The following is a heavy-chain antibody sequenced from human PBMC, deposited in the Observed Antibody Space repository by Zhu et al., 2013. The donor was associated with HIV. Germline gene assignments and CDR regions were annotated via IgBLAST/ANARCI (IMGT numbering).Heavy chain of an antibody. V-gene: IGHV1-24*01. CDR2: FQPEDHET. Sequence: QVQLVQSGAEVKKPGASVKVSCKVSGYSLTELSMHWVRQAPGKGLEWMGGFQPEDHETVYAQKFQGRVTMTEDTSTETAYMELSSLRSDDTAVYYCARDVVSNGWYSLTYKHYGMDVWGQGTTVTVSS. J-gene: IGHJ6*02. D-gene: IGHD6-19*01. CDR3: ARDVVSNGWYSLTYKHYGMDV. CDR1: GYSLTELS.